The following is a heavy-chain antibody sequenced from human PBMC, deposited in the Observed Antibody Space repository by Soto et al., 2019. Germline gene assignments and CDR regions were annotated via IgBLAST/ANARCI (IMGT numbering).Heavy chain of an antibody. D-gene: IGHD6-13*01. J-gene: IGHJ4*02. CDR3: ARGSLAAAGTWPFDY. V-gene: IGHV4-4*07. CDR1: GGSISSYY. Sequence: PSETLSLTCTVSGGSISSYYWSWIRQPAGEGLEWIGRIYTSGSTNYNPSLKSRVTMSVDTSKNQFSLKLSSVTAADTAVYYCARGSLAAAGTWPFDYWGQGTLVTVSS. CDR2: IYTSGST.